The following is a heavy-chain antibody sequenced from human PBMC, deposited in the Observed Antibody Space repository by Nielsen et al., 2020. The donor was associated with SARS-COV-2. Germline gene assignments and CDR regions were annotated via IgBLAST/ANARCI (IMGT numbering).Heavy chain of an antibody. J-gene: IGHJ4*02. V-gene: IGHV3-9*01. CDR2: ISWNSGSI. D-gene: IGHD6-13*01. CDR1: GFTFDDYA. Sequence: GGSLRSSCAAPGFTFDDYAMHWVRQAPGKGLEWVSGISWNSGSIGYADSVKDRFTISRDNAKNSLYLQMNSLRAEDTALYYCAKEGQQLVEDYFDYWGQGTLVTVSS. CDR3: AKEGQQLVEDYFDY.